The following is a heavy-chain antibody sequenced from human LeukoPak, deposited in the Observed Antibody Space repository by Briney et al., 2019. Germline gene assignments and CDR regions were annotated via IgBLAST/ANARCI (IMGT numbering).Heavy chain of an antibody. D-gene: IGHD5-12*01. CDR3: ARGVPGMVATDVDY. V-gene: IGHV4-59*01. Sequence: RTSETLSLTCTGSGGSISSYYWTWIRQPPGKGLSWIGYIYYSGSTNYNPSLKSRVTISVDTSKNQFSLKLSSVTAADTAVYYCARGVPGMVATDVDYWGQGTLVTVSS. CDR1: GGSISSYY. J-gene: IGHJ4*02. CDR2: IYYSGST.